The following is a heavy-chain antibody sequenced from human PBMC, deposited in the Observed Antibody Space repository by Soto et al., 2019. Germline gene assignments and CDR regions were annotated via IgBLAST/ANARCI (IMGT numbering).Heavy chain of an antibody. J-gene: IGHJ4*02. CDR2: IDVLDGA. V-gene: IGHV3-23*01. D-gene: IGHD2-15*01. CDR3: SDWRAGGPVNLDH. CDR1: GLSLNNYA. Sequence: GGSLRLSCVVSGLSLNNYAIAWVRHAPGKGLEFVSTIDVLDGAWYSDSVRGRLAISRDVSRNTVYLQMSSLRVEDTAIYFCSDWRAGGPVNLDHWGPRTRVTVSS.